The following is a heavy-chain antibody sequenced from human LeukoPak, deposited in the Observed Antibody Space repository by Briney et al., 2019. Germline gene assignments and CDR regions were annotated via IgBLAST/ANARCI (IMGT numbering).Heavy chain of an antibody. V-gene: IGHV3-48*02. CDR1: GFSFSTYT. CDR2: ISSSSSTI. J-gene: IGHJ4*02. CDR3: ARARRYRSSWYHDY. D-gene: IGHD6-13*01. Sequence: WWSLRLSCAASGFSFSTYTMNWVRQAPGKGLDWGSYISSSSSTIYYADSVKGRFTISRDNANNSLYLQMNSLRDEDTAVYYCARARRYRSSWYHDYWGQGSLVTVSS.